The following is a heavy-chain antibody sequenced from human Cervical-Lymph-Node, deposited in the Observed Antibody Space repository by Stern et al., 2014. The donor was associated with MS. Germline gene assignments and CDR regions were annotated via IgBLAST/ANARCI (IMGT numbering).Heavy chain of an antibody. CDR1: GGSLSPLD. Sequence: QLVQSGAEVKRPESSVQVSCKTSGGSLSPLDISSVRQAPGQGLEWVGEIMPLLGTARYAQKFKGRLTITADDSTSTVYMELSSLKSEDTAIYFCARHQAGIAANWGQGTLVTVTS. V-gene: IGHV1-69*19. CDR2: IMPLLGTA. CDR3: ARHQAGIAAN. J-gene: IGHJ4*02. D-gene: IGHD6-13*01.